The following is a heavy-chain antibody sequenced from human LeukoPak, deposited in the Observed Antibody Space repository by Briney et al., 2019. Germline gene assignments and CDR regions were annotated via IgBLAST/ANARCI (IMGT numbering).Heavy chain of an antibody. CDR1: GGSFSGYY. Sequence: SETLSLTCAVYGGSFSGYYWSWIRQPPGKGLEWIGEINHSGSTNYNPSLKSRVTISVDTSKNQFSLKLSSVTAADTAVYYCARLYSSWYGWFDPRGQGTLVTVSS. J-gene: IGHJ5*02. V-gene: IGHV4-34*01. CDR3: ARLYSSWYGWFDP. D-gene: IGHD6-13*01. CDR2: INHSGST.